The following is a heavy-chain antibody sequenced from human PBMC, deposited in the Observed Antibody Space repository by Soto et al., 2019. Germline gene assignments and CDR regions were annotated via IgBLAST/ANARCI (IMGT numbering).Heavy chain of an antibody. D-gene: IGHD6-19*01. CDR3: AKDIGAVAGTNPDS. CDR2: ISWNSGSI. CDR1: GFTFDDYA. J-gene: IGHJ4*02. Sequence: EVQLVESGGGLVQPGRSMRLSCAASGFTFDDYAMHWVRQAPGKGMEWVSGISWNSGSIGYADSVKGRFNISRDNAKNSLYLQMNSLRAEDTALYYCAKDIGAVAGTNPDSWGQGTLVTVSA. V-gene: IGHV3-9*01.